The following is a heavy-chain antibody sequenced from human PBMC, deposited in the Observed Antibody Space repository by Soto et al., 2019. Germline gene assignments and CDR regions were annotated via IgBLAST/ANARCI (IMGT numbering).Heavy chain of an antibody. V-gene: IGHV3-74*03. Sequence: EVQLVESGGGLVQPGGSLRLSCAAAGFTFSNYWMYWVRQAPGKGLVWVSRVNNDGTDTTHADSVKGRFTISRDNAENTLYLQMNSLRAEDTAVYYCARGGLQHALDVWGQGSTVTVSS. CDR1: GFTFSNYW. J-gene: IGHJ6*02. CDR2: VNNDGTDT. D-gene: IGHD6-13*01. CDR3: ARGGLQHALDV.